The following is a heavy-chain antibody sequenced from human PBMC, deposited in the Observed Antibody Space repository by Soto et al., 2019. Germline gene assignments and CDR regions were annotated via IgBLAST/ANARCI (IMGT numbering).Heavy chain of an antibody. Sequence: GGSLRLSCATSGFTFSSYAMIWVRQAPGKGLEWVSVISGSDGSTYYADSVKGRFTISRDNSKNTLYLQMNSLRAEDTAVYYCAGPGYSSQDYWGQGALVTVSS. CDR2: ISGSDGST. V-gene: IGHV3-23*01. CDR3: AGPGYSSQDY. J-gene: IGHJ4*02. D-gene: IGHD5-18*01. CDR1: GFTFSSYA.